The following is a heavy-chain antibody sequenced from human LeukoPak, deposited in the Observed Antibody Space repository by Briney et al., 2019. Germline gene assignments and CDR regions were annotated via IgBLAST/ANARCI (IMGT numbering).Heavy chain of an antibody. J-gene: IGHJ6*03. CDR2: IIHLGST. CDR1: GVSFSDDY. CDR3: ASGGNTARGRYYMDV. D-gene: IGHD5-18*01. Sequence: PSETLSLTCAVYGVSFSDDYGSWIRQPPGKGLGWIGIIIHLGSTNYNPSLQSRLTISVDMSKNPFSPTLSSVSAADTAVYYCASGGNTARGRYYMDVWGKGTTVTVSS. V-gene: IGHV4-34*12.